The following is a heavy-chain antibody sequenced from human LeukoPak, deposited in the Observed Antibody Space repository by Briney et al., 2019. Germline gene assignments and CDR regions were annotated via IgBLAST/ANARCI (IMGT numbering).Heavy chain of an antibody. J-gene: IGHJ4*02. CDR1: GFTFNSYV. V-gene: IGHV3-23*01. CDR2: ISGSGSST. Sequence: LRLSCTASGFTFNSYVMSWVRQAPGKGLEWVSAISGSGSSTYYADSVKGRFTISRDNSKNTLYVQLNSLRAEDTAVYYCAKDRGPVGFDYWGQGTLVTVSS. CDR3: AKDRGPVGFDY. D-gene: IGHD3-10*01.